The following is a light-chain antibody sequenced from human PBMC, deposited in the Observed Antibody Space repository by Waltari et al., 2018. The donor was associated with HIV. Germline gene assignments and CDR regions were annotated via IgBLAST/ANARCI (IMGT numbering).Light chain of an antibody. Sequence: QSVLTQPPSASGTPGQRVTISCSGSSSNIGSNYVHWYQQPHGTAPILLFYRNKRRPSGVPDRISGTKYGTSASLVSSGRRGEDEADYYCAAWDDGLGVFGTVNEVTVL. J-gene: IGLJ1*01. CDR2: RNK. CDR1: SSNIGSNY. V-gene: IGLV1-47*01. CDR3: AAWDDGLGV.